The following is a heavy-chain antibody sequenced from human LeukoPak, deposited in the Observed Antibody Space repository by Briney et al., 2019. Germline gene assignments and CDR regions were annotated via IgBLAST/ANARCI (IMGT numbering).Heavy chain of an antibody. D-gene: IGHD3-3*01. V-gene: IGHV4-34*01. J-gene: IGHJ4*02. Sequence: SETLSLTCAVYGGSLTDFYWSWIRQPPGKGLEWIGEINHSGSTNYNPPLKSRVTISVDTSKNQFSLKLSSVTAADTAVYYCAIAYYDFWSGYYLFDYWGQGTLVTVSS. CDR2: INHSGST. CDR3: AIAYYDFWSGYYLFDY. CDR1: GGSLTDFY.